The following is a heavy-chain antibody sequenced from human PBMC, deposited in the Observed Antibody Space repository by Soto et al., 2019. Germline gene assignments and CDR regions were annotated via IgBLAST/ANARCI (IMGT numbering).Heavy chain of an antibody. D-gene: IGHD3-22*01. CDR1: GFTFSNAW. CDR2: IKSKTDGGTT. Sequence: EVQLVESGGGLVKPGGSLRLSCAASGFTFSNAWMSWVRQAPGKGLEWVGRIKSKTDGGTTDYAAPVKGRFTISRDDSKNTLYLQMNSLKTEDTAVYYCTTDLLTMIVVARTRFDPWGQGTLVTVSS. J-gene: IGHJ5*02. CDR3: TTDLLTMIVVARTRFDP. V-gene: IGHV3-15*01.